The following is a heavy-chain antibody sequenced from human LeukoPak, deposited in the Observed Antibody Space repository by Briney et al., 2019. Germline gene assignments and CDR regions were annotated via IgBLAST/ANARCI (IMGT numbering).Heavy chain of an antibody. V-gene: IGHV3-23*01. J-gene: IGHJ4*02. CDR1: GFTFSSYA. CDR2: ISGSGGST. CDR3: TRDHPTVTSDY. Sequence: GGSLRLSCAASGFTFSSYAMNWVRQAPGKGLEWVSAISGSGGSTYYADSVKGRFTISRDNSKNTLYLQMNSLKTEDTAVYYCTRDHPTVTSDYWGQGTLVTVSS. D-gene: IGHD4-17*01.